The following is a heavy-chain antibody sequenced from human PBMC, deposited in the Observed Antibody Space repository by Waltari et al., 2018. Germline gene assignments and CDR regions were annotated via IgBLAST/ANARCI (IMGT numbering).Heavy chain of an antibody. CDR3: ARSVFYYDSSGYYSQFDY. CDR1: GGNFSSYA. V-gene: IGHV1-69*01. J-gene: IGHJ4*02. Sequence: QVQLVQSGAEVKKPGSSVKVSCKASGGNFSSYAISWVRQAPGQGLEWMGGIIPIFGTANYAQKFQGRVTITADESTSTAYMELSSLRSEDTAVYYCARSVFYYDSSGYYSQFDYWGQGTLVTVSS. D-gene: IGHD3-22*01. CDR2: IIPIFGTA.